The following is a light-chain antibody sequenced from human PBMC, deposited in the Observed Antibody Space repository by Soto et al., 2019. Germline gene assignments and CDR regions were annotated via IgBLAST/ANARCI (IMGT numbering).Light chain of an antibody. CDR3: QQSFSPLTFGGGTPQLT. J-gene: IGKJ4*01. V-gene: IGKV1-5*01. CDR1: QSISDS. CDR2: DVS. Sequence: DIQMTQSPSTLSASVGDRVTITCRASQSISDSLAWYQQKPGKAPDLLISDVSKLERGVASRFSGSGSGTDFTLTISSLQPEDFATYYCQQSFSPLTFGGGTPQLTFGGGTKVEIK.